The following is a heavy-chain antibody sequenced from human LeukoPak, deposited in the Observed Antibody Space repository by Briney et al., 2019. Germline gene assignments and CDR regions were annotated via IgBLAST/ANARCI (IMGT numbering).Heavy chain of an antibody. CDR1: GFTFSTYW. Sequence: GESLRLSCAASGFTFSTYWMTWVRQAPGKGLEWVANIKQDGSEKYYVDSVKGRFTISRDNAKNSLYLQMNSLRAEDTAVYYCARDSGTTVGYFDYWGQGTLVTVSS. V-gene: IGHV3-7*01. J-gene: IGHJ4*02. D-gene: IGHD4-23*01. CDR3: ARDSGTTVGYFDY. CDR2: IKQDGSEK.